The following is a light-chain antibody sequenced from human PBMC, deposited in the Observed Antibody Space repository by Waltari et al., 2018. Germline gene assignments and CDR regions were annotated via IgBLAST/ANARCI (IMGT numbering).Light chain of an antibody. J-gene: IGLJ2*01. CDR1: WSNIGAGSD. V-gene: IGLV1-40*01. Sequence: QSVLTQPPSVSGAPGQRVTISCTGSWSNIGAGSDVRWYQQLPGKAPTPLVYGVNTRPPGVPDRFFGSKSGTSASLAIPGLQPEDEADYYCQSYDTSLGVVFGGGTKLTVL. CDR3: QSYDTSLGVV. CDR2: GVN.